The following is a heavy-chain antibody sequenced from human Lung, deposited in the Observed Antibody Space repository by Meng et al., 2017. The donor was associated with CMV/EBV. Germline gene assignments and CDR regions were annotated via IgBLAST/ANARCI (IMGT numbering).Heavy chain of an antibody. CDR3: ARAGYDSSGYYPQPFDY. J-gene: IGHJ4*02. V-gene: IGHV1-3*01. Sequence: QVQLVQSGAEVKKPGASVKVSCKASGYTFTSYAMHWVRQAPGQRLEWVGWINAGNGNTKYSQRFQGRVTITRDTSASTAYMELSSLRSEDTTVYYCARAGYDSSGYYPQPFDYWGQGTLVTVS. CDR1: GYTFTSYA. D-gene: IGHD3-22*01. CDR2: INAGNGNT.